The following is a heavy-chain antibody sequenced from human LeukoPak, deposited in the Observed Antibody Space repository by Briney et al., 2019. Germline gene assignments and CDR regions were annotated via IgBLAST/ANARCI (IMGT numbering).Heavy chain of an antibody. V-gene: IGHV3-30*18. CDR3: AKDRSSTWSFDF. CDR2: ILYDGSNK. Sequence: PGRSLRLSCAASGFTFSTYGRHWVRQAPGKGLEWVAVILYDGSNKYYADSVKGRFTISRDDSKNTLYLQMDSLRPEDTAVYYCAKDRSSTWSFDFWGQGTLVTVSS. CDR1: GFTFSTYG. D-gene: IGHD6-13*01. J-gene: IGHJ4*02.